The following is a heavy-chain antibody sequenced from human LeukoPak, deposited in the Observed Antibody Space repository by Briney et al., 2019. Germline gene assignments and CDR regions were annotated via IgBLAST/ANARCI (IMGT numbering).Heavy chain of an antibody. V-gene: IGHV4-31*03. Sequence: SETLSLTCTVSGGSISSGGYYWSWIRQHPGKGLEWIGYIYYSGSTYYNPSLKSRVTISVDTSKNQFSLKLNSVTAADTAVYYCARGEYDHVWGSYRLNWFDPWGQGTLVIVSS. D-gene: IGHD3-16*02. CDR2: IYYSGST. CDR3: ARGEYDHVWGSYRLNWFDP. J-gene: IGHJ5*02. CDR1: GGSISSGGYY.